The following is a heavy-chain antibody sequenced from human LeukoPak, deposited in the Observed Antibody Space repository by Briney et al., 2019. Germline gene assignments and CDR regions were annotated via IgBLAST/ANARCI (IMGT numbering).Heavy chain of an antibody. V-gene: IGHV4-59*01. CDR2: IYYSGST. CDR3: ARDGVVSSYYYGMDV. Sequence: SETLSLICSVSGGSISSYYWSWIRQPPGKGLEWIGNIYYSGSTNYNPSLKSRVTISVDTSKNQFSLKLSSVTAADTAVYYCARDGVVSSYYYGMDVWGQGTTVTVSS. CDR1: GGSISSYY. J-gene: IGHJ6*02. D-gene: IGHD2-15*01.